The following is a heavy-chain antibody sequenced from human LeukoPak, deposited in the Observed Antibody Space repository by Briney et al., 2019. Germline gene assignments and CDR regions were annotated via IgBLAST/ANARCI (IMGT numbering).Heavy chain of an antibody. J-gene: IGHJ6*03. CDR2: IYTSGST. CDR1: GGSISSYY. CDR3: ARGNYDFWSGPPYYYYMDV. D-gene: IGHD3-3*01. V-gene: IGHV4-4*07. Sequence: PSETLSLTCTVSGGSISSYYWSWIRQPAGKGLEWIGRIYTSGSTNYNPSLKSRATMSVDTSKNQFSLKLSSVTAADTAVYYCARGNYDFWSGPPYYYYMDVWGKGTTVTVSS.